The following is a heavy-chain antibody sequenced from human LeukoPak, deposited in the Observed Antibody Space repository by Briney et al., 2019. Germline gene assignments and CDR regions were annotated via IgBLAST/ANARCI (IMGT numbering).Heavy chain of an antibody. CDR3: ARADVLLWFGELLSDHFDY. D-gene: IGHD3-10*01. CDR1: GGSISTSNYY. J-gene: IGHJ4*02. V-gene: IGHV4-39*01. CDR2: IFYSGNN. Sequence: SETLSLTCTVSGGSISTSNYYWGWIRPPPGKGLEGIGNIFYSGNNYYSPSLKGPVTISVDTSKNQFSLKLSSVTAADTAVYDCARADVLLWFGELLSDHFDYWGQGTLVTVSS.